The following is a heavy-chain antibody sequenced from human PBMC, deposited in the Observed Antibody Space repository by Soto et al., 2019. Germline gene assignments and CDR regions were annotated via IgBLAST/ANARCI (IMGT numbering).Heavy chain of an antibody. V-gene: IGHV1-18*01. CDR1: GYTFTSYG. Sequence: ASVKVSCKASGYTFTSYGISWVRQAPGQGLEWMGWISAYNGNTNYAQKLQGGVTMTTDTSTSTAYMELRSLRSDDTAVYYCARGAYDFWSGPPYYYYYMDVWGKGTTVTVSS. CDR3: ARGAYDFWSGPPYYYYYMDV. CDR2: ISAYNGNT. D-gene: IGHD3-3*01. J-gene: IGHJ6*03.